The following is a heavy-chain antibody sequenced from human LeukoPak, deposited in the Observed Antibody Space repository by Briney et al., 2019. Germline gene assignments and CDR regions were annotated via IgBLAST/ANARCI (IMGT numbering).Heavy chain of an antibody. J-gene: IGHJ4*02. CDR3: AMNSYSSGGLRGWGY. D-gene: IGHD3-10*01. CDR1: GGAFSGYY. CDR2: INQSGST. V-gene: IGHV4-34*01. Sequence: KPSETLSLTCGVNGGAFSGYYCSWIRQPPGKGLEWIGEINQSGSTAYNPSLKSRVTISIDTSTNQVSLMLTSVTAADTAVYFCAMNSYSSGGLRGWGYWGQGTLVTVSS.